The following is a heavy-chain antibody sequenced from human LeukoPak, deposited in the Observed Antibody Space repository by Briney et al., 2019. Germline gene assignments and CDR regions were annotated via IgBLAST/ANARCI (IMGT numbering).Heavy chain of an antibody. CDR2: ISYDGSNK. D-gene: IGHD3-22*01. V-gene: IGHV3-30*03. CDR3: AREYYDSGAYYSLDS. Sequence: PGRSLRLSCAASGFTFSSYGMHWVRQAPGKGLEWVAVISYDGSNKYYADSVKGRFTISRDNSKNSLYLQMNSLRTEDTALYYCAREYYDSGAYYSLDSWGRGTLVTVSS. CDR1: GFTFSSYG. J-gene: IGHJ4*02.